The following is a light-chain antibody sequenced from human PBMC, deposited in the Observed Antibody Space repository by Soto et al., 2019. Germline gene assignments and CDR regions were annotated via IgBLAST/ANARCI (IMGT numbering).Light chain of an antibody. CDR1: QSISSW. CDR3: QQYNSYLLT. V-gene: IGKV1-5*01. Sequence: DIQMTQSPSTLSASVGDRVTITCRASQSISSWLAWYQQKPGKAPKLLIYDASSLESGVPSRFSGSGSGTEFTLTISSLQPDDFSTYYCQQYNSYLLTFGGGTKVEIK. CDR2: DAS. J-gene: IGKJ4*01.